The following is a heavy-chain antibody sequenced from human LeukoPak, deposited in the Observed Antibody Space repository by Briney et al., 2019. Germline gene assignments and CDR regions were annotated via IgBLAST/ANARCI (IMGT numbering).Heavy chain of an antibody. CDR2: IYYSGST. J-gene: IGHJ4*02. CDR3: ARLAAAELYYFDY. Sequence: SETLSLTCTVSGGSISSSSYYWGWIRQPPGTGLEWIGSIYYSGSTYYNPSLKSRVTISVDTSKNQFSLKLSSVTAADTAVYYCARLAAAELYYFDYWGQGTLVTVSS. D-gene: IGHD6-13*01. V-gene: IGHV4-39*01. CDR1: GGSISSSSYY.